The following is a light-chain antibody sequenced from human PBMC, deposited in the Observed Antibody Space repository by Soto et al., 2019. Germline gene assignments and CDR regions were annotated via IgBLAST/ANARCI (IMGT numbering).Light chain of an antibody. CDR1: QSVSSSY. CDR2: GAS. V-gene: IGKV3-20*01. J-gene: IGKJ4*01. CDR3: QLYGTSVT. Sequence: EIVLTQSPGTLSLSPGERATLSCRASQSVSSSYLAWYQQKPGQAPRLLIYGASSRATGIPDRFSGSGSGTDFTLTISRLEPEDFAVFYCQLYGTSVTFGGGTKVEIK.